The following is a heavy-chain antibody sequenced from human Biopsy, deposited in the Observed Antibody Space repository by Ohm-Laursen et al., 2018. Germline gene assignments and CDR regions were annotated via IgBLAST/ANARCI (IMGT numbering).Heavy chain of an antibody. CDR2: IYNSETT. CDR3: ARHPTGFWFDL. CDR1: GDSISTSTTYY. Sequence: SDTLSLTCTVSGDSISTSTTYYWAWLRQPPGKGLEWIGSIYNSETTFYNPSLKSRVAISVDTSTNQFFLKVSSVTAADTALYFCARHPTGFWFDLWGHGTLVTVSS. V-gene: IGHV4-39*01. J-gene: IGHJ5*02.